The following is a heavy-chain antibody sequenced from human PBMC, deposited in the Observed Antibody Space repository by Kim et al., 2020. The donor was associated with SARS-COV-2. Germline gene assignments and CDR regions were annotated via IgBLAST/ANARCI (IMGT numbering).Heavy chain of an antibody. CDR3: ARRPLVLRDAFDI. V-gene: IGHV3-74*01. CDR1: GFNFSSYW. D-gene: IGHD3-3*01. J-gene: IGHJ3*02. CDR2: INSDGSST. Sequence: GGSLRLSCAASGFNFSSYWMHWDRQAPGKVLVWVPRINSDGSSTSYADSVKGRFTISRDNAKNTLYLQMNSLRAEDTAVYYCARRPLVLRDAFDIWGQGTKATVSS.